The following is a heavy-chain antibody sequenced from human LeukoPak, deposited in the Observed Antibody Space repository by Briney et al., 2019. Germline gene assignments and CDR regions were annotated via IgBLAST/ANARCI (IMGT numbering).Heavy chain of an antibody. Sequence: GGSLRLSCAVSGFTFSSFWMNWVRHAPGRGLEWVGNIRPDGRETFYADSMKGRFTISRDNAKNSLYLQMNSLRAEDRAVYFCARAQSGLLDYWGQGTLVTVSS. D-gene: IGHD3-3*01. CDR2: IRPDGRET. J-gene: IGHJ4*02. CDR3: ARAQSGLLDY. CDR1: GFTFSSFW. V-gene: IGHV3-7*01.